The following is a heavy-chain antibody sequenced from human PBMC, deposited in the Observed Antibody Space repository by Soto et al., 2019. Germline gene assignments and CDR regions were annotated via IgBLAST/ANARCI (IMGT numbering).Heavy chain of an antibody. V-gene: IGHV1-46*01. Sequence: QVQLVQSGAEVKKPGASVTVSCKASGYTFTNYYIHWVRQAPGQGLEWMGLINPSGGTTTYAQKFQGRVTLTSDTSTSTVYMELSTLTSVDTAVYYCARDKRMGDYLCAHWGQGDLVIVFS. CDR3: ARDKRMGDYLCAH. CDR2: INPSGGTT. CDR1: GYTFTNYY. D-gene: IGHD4-17*01. J-gene: IGHJ4*02.